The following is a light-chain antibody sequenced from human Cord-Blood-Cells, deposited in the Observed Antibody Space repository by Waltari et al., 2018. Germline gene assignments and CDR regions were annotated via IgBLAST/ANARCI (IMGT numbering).Light chain of an antibody. CDR3: SSYTSSSVWV. CDR2: DVS. CDR1: SSDVGGYNY. J-gene: IGLJ3*02. V-gene: IGLV2-14*01. Sequence: QSALTQPASVSGSPGQSITISCTGTSSDVGGYNYVSWYQQHPGKAPNLMIYDVSKRPSGVSNRFSGSKSGNTASLTISGLQAEDEADYYCSSYTSSSVWVFGGGTKLTVL.